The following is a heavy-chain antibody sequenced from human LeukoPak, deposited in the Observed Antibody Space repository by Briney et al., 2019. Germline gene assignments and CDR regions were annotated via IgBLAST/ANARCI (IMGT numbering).Heavy chain of an antibody. CDR1: GSTVSSYF. V-gene: IGHV3-53*04. CDR3: ARGGSSGNDYSSFDI. J-gene: IGHJ3*02. Sequence: GGSLRLSCAASGSTVSSYFMSWVRQAPGKGLEWVSVIHSGGSTLYADSVKGRFTISRHNSKNTLYLQVNSLRAEDTAVYFCARGGSSGNDYSSFDIWGQGTMVTVSS. CDR2: IHSGGST. D-gene: IGHD5-12*01.